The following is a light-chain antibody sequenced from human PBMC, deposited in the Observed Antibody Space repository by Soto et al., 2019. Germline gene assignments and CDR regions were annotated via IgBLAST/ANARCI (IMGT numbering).Light chain of an antibody. CDR2: EVS. CDR3: SSHTSSSTWV. V-gene: IGLV2-14*01. Sequence: QSVLTQPASVSGSPGQSITISCTGTSSDVGGYNYVSWYQQHPGKAPKLMIYEVSTRPSGVSNRFSGSKSGNTASLTISGLQAEDEADYYCSSHTSSSTWVFGGGTKVTVL. CDR1: SSDVGGYNY. J-gene: IGLJ2*01.